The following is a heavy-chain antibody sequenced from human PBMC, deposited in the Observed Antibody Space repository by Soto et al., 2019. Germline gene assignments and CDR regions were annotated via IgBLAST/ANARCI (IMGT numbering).Heavy chain of an antibody. J-gene: IGHJ6*02. V-gene: IGHV1-18*01. Sequence: GASVKVSCKASGYTFTSYGISWVRQAPGQGLEWMGWISAYNGNTNYAQKLQGRVTMTTDTSTSTAYMELRSLRSDDTAVYYCARDGELNIVLMVYAIRDYYYGMDVWGQGTTVTVSS. CDR1: GYTFTSYG. D-gene: IGHD2-8*01. CDR2: ISAYNGNT. CDR3: ARDGELNIVLMVYAIRDYYYGMDV.